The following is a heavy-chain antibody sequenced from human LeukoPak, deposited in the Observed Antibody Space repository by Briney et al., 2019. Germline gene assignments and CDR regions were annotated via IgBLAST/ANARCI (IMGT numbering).Heavy chain of an antibody. D-gene: IGHD3-10*01. Sequence: GGSLRLSCAASGFTFSSYWMSWVRQAPGKGLMWVSQINSDGSATSCADPVKGRCTISRDNAKNMLYLEMNSLRAEDTAVYYCARRGTTMVRGVATQGYFDYWGQGTLVTVSS. CDR1: GFTFSSYW. V-gene: IGHV3-74*01. CDR2: INSDGSAT. CDR3: ARRGTTMVRGVATQGYFDY. J-gene: IGHJ4*02.